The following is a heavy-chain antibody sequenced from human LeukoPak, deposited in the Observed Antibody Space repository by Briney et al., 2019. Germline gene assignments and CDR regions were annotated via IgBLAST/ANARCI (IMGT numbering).Heavy chain of an antibody. D-gene: IGHD1-1*01. CDR3: ARGNWNDVVGYYFDY. CDR1: GGSISSSSYY. J-gene: IGHJ4*02. Sequence: PSETLSLTCTVSGGSISSSSYYWGWIRQPPGKGLEWIGSVYYSGYTYYNPSLKSRVTISVDTSKNQFSLKLSSVTAADTAVYYCARGNWNDVVGYYFDYWGQGTLVTVSS. CDR2: VYYSGYT. V-gene: IGHV4-39*07.